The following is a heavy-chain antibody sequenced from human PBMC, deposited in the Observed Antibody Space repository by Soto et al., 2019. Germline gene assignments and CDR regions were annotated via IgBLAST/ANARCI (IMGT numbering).Heavy chain of an antibody. V-gene: IGHV1-69*13. J-gene: IGHJ4*02. D-gene: IGHD5-18*01. CDR2: IIPIFGTA. Sequence: GASVEVSCKASGGTFSSYAISWVRQAPGQGLEWMGGIIPIFGTANYAQKFQGRVTITADESTSTAYMELSSLRSEDTAVYYCARHRGYSYGSVYFDYWGQGTLVTVSS. CDR1: GGTFSSYA. CDR3: ARHRGYSYGSVYFDY.